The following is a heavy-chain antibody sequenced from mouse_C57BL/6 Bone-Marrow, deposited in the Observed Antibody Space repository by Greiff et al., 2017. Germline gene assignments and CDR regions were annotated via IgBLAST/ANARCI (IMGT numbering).Heavy chain of an antibody. J-gene: IGHJ2*01. V-gene: IGHV1-26*01. Sequence: VQLQQSGPELVKPGASVKISCKASGYTFTDYYMNWVKQSHGKSLEWIGDINPNNGGTSYNQKFKGKATLTVDKSSSTAYMELRSLTSEDSAVYYCARSWGYWGQGTTLTVSS. CDR3: ARSWGY. CDR2: INPNNGGT. CDR1: GYTFTDYY.